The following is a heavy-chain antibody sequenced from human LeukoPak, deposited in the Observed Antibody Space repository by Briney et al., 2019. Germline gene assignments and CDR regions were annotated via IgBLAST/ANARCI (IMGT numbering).Heavy chain of an antibody. V-gene: IGHV1-18*01. CDR3: ARSPDSYGQFDY. CDR1: GYTFTSYG. D-gene: IGHD5-18*01. J-gene: IGHJ4*02. CDR2: ISAYNGNT. Sequence: GASVKVSCKAPGYTFTSYGISGVRQAPGQGLEWMGWISAYNGNTNYAQKLQGRVTMTTDTSTSTAYMELRSLRSDDTAVYYCARSPDSYGQFDYWGQGTLVTVSS.